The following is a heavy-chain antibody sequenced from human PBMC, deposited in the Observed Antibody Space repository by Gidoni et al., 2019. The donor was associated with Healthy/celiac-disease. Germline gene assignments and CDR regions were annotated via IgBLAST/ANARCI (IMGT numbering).Heavy chain of an antibody. D-gene: IGHD1-7*01. Sequence: VQLVQSGAEVKTPASSVKVSCKASGDTFSRYAISLVRQATGQGLEWKGRIIPRLGIANYAQKFQGRVTITADKSKSTAYMELSSLRSEDTAVYYCAHTGTKEHYYYGMDVWGQGTTVTVSS. J-gene: IGHJ6*02. CDR2: IIPRLGIA. CDR1: GDTFSRYA. CDR3: AHTGTKEHYYYGMDV. V-gene: IGHV1-69*04.